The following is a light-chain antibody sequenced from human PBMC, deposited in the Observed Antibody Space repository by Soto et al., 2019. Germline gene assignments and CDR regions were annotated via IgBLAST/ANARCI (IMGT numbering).Light chain of an antibody. Sequence: QSALTQPASVSGSPGQSITISCTGTSSDIGGHDDVSWYQQHPGKVPKLLLCGVTDRPSGVSDRFSGSKSGNVASLTISGLQAEDEADYYCCSYTSDLTPYVFGTGTKLTVL. V-gene: IGLV2-14*03. CDR1: SSDIGGHDD. J-gene: IGLJ1*01. CDR2: GVT. CDR3: CSYTSDLTPYV.